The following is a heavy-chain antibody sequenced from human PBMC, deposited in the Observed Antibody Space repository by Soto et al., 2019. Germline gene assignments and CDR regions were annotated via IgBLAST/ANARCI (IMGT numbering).Heavy chain of an antibody. D-gene: IGHD3-16*01. CDR3: VRDYLWGMDY. CDR1: GFTFSSYS. CDR2: ITNSGSSI. Sequence: HPGGSLRLSCAASGFTFSSYSMNWVRQAPGKGLEWVSYITNSGSSIYDADSVKGRFTISRDNAKNSLYLQMNSLRDEDTAVYYCVRDYLWGMDYWGQGILVTVSS. J-gene: IGHJ4*02. V-gene: IGHV3-48*02.